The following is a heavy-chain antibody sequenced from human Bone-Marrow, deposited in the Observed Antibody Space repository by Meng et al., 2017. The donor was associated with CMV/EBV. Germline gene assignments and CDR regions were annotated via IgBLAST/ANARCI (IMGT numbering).Heavy chain of an antibody. Sequence: GGSLRLSCAASGFTFSGSAMHWVRQASGKGLEWVGRIRSKANSYATAYAASVKGRFTISRDDSKNTAYLQMNSLKTEDTAVYYCARAAVMNSWGQGTPVTVSS. CDR3: ARAAVMNS. V-gene: IGHV3-73*01. J-gene: IGHJ4*02. CDR1: GFTFSGSA. D-gene: IGHD2-15*01. CDR2: IRSKANSYAT.